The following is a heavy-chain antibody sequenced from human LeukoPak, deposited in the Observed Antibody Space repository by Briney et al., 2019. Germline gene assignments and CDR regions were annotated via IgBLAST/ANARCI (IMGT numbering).Heavy chain of an antibody. CDR3: ARVSDIMISFGGGISYFDY. V-gene: IGHV4-34*01. J-gene: IGHJ4*02. D-gene: IGHD3-16*02. CDR1: GGSFSDYH. Sequence: SETLSLTCVLYGGSFSDYHWTWIRQPPGKGLEWIGEINHSGGTDYNPSLRSRLTTSLDTSKKEFSLQLSSVTAADTGVYYCARVSDIMISFGGGISYFDYWGQGSLVTVS. CDR2: INHSGGT.